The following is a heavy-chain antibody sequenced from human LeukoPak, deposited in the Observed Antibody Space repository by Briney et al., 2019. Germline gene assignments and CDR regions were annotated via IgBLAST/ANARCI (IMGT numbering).Heavy chain of an antibody. Sequence: GESLQISCKGFGYSFNNYWIGWVRQMPGKGLECMGIIYPGDSDTRYSPSFQGQVTISADKSINTAYLQWSSLKASDTAMYYCARQYSRSSPFDYWGQGTLVTVPS. D-gene: IGHD6-6*01. J-gene: IGHJ4*02. V-gene: IGHV5-51*01. CDR1: GYSFNNYW. CDR3: ARQYSRSSPFDY. CDR2: IYPGDSDT.